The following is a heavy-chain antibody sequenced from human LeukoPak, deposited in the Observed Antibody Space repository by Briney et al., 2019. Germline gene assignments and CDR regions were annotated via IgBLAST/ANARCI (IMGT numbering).Heavy chain of an antibody. Sequence: SETLSLTCTVSGGSISSGDYYWSWIRQPPGKGLEWIGYIYYSGSTYYNPSLKGRVTISVDTSKNQFSLKLSTVTAADTAVYYCARVGGCGGDCYSYNWFDPWGQGTLVTVSS. CDR3: ARVGGCGGDCYSYNWFDP. CDR2: IYYSGST. CDR1: GGSISSGDYY. V-gene: IGHV4-30-4*01. J-gene: IGHJ5*02. D-gene: IGHD2-21*02.